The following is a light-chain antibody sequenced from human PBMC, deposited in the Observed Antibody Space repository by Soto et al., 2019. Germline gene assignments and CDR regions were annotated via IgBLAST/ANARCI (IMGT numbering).Light chain of an antibody. J-gene: IGKJ1*01. CDR3: QQYDSYSWT. V-gene: IGKV1-5*01. CDR1: QSISTF. Sequence: DIQMTQSPSTLSASAGDTDTITCRASQSISTFLAWYQQKPGKAPKLLIFDASSLKSGVPSRFSGSGSGTEFTLTISSLQPDDFATYYCQQYDSYSWTFGQGTKVEIK. CDR2: DAS.